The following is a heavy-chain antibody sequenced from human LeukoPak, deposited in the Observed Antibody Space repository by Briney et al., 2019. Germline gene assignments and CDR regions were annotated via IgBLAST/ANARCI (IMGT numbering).Heavy chain of an antibody. V-gene: IGHV1-69*13. D-gene: IGHD6-13*01. CDR2: IIPIFGTA. Sequence: GASVKVSCKASGGTFSSYAISWVRQAPGQGLEWMGGIIPIFGTANYAQKFQGRVTITADESTSTAYMELSSLRSEDTAVYYCARAAEPHIWFDPWGQGTLVTVSS. CDR1: GGTFSSYA. J-gene: IGHJ5*02. CDR3: ARAAEPHIWFDP.